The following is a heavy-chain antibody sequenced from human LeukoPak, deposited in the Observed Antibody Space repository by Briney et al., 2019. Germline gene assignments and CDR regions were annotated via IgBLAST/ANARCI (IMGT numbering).Heavy chain of an antibody. V-gene: IGHV3-23*01. CDR3: ARDFWAHWYFDL. D-gene: IGHD3-3*01. Sequence: PGGSLRLSCAASGFTFSSYAMSWVRQAPGKGLGWVSSISGSGASTYYADSVKGRFTISRDNAKNSLYLQMNSLRAEDTAVYYCARDFWAHWYFDLWGRGTLVTVSS. CDR1: GFTFSSYA. CDR2: ISGSGAST. J-gene: IGHJ2*01.